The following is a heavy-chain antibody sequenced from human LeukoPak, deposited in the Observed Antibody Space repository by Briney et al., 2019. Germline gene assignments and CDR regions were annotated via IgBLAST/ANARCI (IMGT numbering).Heavy chain of an antibody. D-gene: IGHD6-25*01. CDR2: IYYSGST. CDR1: GVSISSGGYY. CDR3: AREGGTRAYYYYGMDV. V-gene: IGHV4-31*03. Sequence: SETLSLTCTVSGVSISSGGYYWSWIRQHPGEGLEWIGYIYYSGSTYYNPSLKSRVTISVDTSKNQFSLKLSSVTAADTAVYYCAREGGTRAYYYYGMDVWGQGTTVTVSS. J-gene: IGHJ6*01.